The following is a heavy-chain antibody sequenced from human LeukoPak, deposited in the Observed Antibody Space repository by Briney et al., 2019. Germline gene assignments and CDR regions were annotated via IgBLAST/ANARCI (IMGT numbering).Heavy chain of an antibody. J-gene: IGHJ4*02. V-gene: IGHV4-34*01. CDR2: VNHSGST. D-gene: IGHD1-14*01. CDR3: ARDGQRNHFDY. Sequence: SETLSLTCAVYGGSFSGYYWSWIRQPPGKGLEWIGEVNHSGSTNYNPSLKSRVTISLDTSKNQFSLKVTSVTAADTAVYYCARDGQRNHFDYWGQGTLVTVSS. CDR1: GGSFSGYY.